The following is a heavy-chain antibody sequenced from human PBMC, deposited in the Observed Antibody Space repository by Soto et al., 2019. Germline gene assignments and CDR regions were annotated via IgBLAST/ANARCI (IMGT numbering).Heavy chain of an antibody. CDR1: GFTFSSHG. Sequence: QVQLVESGGGVVQPGRSLRLSCAASGFTFSSHGMHWVRQAPGKGLEWVAVISYDGSNKFYADSVKGRFTISRDNSKNTLFPQMNRLRGDDTAVYYCAKTNLEWLSDAAFDLWGQGTSVTFSS. J-gene: IGHJ3*01. CDR3: AKTNLEWLSDAAFDL. D-gene: IGHD3-3*01. V-gene: IGHV3-30*18. CDR2: ISYDGSNK.